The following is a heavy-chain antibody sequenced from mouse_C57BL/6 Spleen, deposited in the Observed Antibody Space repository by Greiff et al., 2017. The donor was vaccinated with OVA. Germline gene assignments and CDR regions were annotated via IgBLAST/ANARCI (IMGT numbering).Heavy chain of an antibody. V-gene: IGHV1-15*01. CDR1: GYTFTDYD. CDR2: IDPETGGT. D-gene: IGHD1-1*01. CDR3: TRSLITTVVESFDY. J-gene: IGHJ2*01. Sequence: VQLQQSGAELVRPGASVTLSCTASGYTFTDYDMHWVKQTPVHGLEWIGAIDPETGGTAYNQKFKGKAILTADKSSSTAYMELRSLTSEDSAVYYCTRSLITTVVESFDYWGQGTTLTVSS.